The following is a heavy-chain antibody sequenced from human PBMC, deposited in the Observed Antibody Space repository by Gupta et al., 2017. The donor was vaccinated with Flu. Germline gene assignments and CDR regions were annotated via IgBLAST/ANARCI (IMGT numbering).Heavy chain of an antibody. D-gene: IGHD1-20*01. CDR3: VTSNWNFFDY. V-gene: IGHV3-33*01. Sequence: QVQLVESGGGVVQPGRSLRLSCAASGLTFSRYGMHWVRQAPGKGLEWVAVIWDDSSNKYYADSVKGRFTISRDNSKNTLYLQMDSLRAGDTAVYYCVTSNWNFFDYWGQGTLVTVSS. CDR1: GLTFSRYG. J-gene: IGHJ4*02. CDR2: IWDDSSNK.